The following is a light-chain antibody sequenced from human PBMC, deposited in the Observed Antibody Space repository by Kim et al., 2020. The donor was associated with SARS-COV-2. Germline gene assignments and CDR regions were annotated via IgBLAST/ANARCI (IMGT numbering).Light chain of an antibody. Sequence: EIVLTQSPATLSLSPGERATLSCRASQRVGSYLAWYQQKPGQAPRLLMYEASTRATDIPDRFSGSGSGTDFTLTISSLEPDDFAVYYCEQRIAWPLTFGGGTKLEI. CDR2: EAS. J-gene: IGKJ4*01. V-gene: IGKV3-11*01. CDR1: QRVGSY. CDR3: EQRIAWPLT.